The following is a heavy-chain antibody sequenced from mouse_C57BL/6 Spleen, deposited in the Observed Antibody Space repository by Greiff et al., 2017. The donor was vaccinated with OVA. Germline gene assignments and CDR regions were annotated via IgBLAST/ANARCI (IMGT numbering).Heavy chain of an antibody. Sequence: VQLQQPGAELVMPGASVKLSCKASGYTFTSYWMHWVKQRPGQGLEWIGEIDPSDSYTNYNQKFKGKSTLTVDKSSSTAYMQLSSLTSEDSAVYYCARPTTRGPFAYWGQGTLVTVSA. CDR3: ARPTTRGPFAY. D-gene: IGHD2-10*01. V-gene: IGHV1-69*01. CDR1: GYTFTSYW. CDR2: IDPSDSYT. J-gene: IGHJ3*01.